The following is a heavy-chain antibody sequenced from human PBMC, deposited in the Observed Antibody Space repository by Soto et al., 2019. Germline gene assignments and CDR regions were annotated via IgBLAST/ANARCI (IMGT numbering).Heavy chain of an antibody. CDR3: ARVNGDYDGAVDY. CDR2: IYYRGGT. CDR1: GGSISSYY. D-gene: IGHD4-17*01. J-gene: IGHJ4*02. V-gene: IGHV4-59*01. Sequence: QVQLQESGPGLVKPSETLSLTCTVSGGSISSYYWSWIRQPPGKGLEWIGYIYYRGGTKYNPSLQSRVTISVDTSKNQFSLKLSSVTAADTAVYYCARVNGDYDGAVDYWGQGTLVTVSS.